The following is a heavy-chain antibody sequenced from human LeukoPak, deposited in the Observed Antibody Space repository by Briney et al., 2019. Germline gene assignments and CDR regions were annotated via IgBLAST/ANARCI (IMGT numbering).Heavy chain of an antibody. CDR3: AKVVVAATTWYYYGMDV. V-gene: IGHV3-9*01. CDR2: ISWNSGSI. J-gene: IGHJ6*02. Sequence: GGSLRLSRAASGFTFDDYAMHWVRQAPGKGLEWVSGISWNSGSIGYADSVKGRFTISRDNAKNSLYLQMNSLRAEDTALYYCAKVVVAATTWYYYGMDVWGQGTTVTVSS. D-gene: IGHD2-15*01. CDR1: GFTFDDYA.